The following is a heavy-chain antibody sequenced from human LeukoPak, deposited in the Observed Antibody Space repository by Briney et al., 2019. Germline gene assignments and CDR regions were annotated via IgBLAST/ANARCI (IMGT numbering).Heavy chain of an antibody. CDR2: IYSGGST. CDR1: GFTVSSNY. V-gene: IGHV3-53*01. D-gene: IGHD2-2*01. CDR3: ARNVVPAANYYYYYGMDV. Sequence: GGSLRLSCAASGFTVSSNYMSWVRQAPGKGLEWVSVIYSGGSTYYADSVKGRFTISRDNSKNTLYLQMNSLRAEDTAVYYCARNVVPAANYYYYYGMDVWGQGTTVTVSS. J-gene: IGHJ6*02.